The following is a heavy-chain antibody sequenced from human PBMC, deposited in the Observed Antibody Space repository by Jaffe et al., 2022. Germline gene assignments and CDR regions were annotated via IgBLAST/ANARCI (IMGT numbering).Heavy chain of an antibody. Sequence: EVQLVESGGGLVQPGGSLRLSCAASGFTFSTYWMHWVRQAPGKGLVWVSRINSDGSSTKYADSVKGRFTISRDNAKNTLYLQMKNLGAEDTAVYYCARDGRTTVTTLDYWGQGTLVTVSS. J-gene: IGHJ4*02. D-gene: IGHD4-17*01. CDR1: GFTFSTYW. CDR2: INSDGSST. V-gene: IGHV3-74*03. CDR3: ARDGRTTVTTLDY.